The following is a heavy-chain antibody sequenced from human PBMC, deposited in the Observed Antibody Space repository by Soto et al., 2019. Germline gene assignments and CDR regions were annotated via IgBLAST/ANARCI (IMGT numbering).Heavy chain of an antibody. CDR2: ISHLEST. CDR3: ARGGGYDSFDY. CDR1: GASISYGGFS. D-gene: IGHD5-12*01. Sequence: QLQLQESGSGLVKTSETLSLTCTVSGASISYGGFSWSWIRQSPGKGLEWIGYISHLESTYFHPSFKSRLTMSIGRTRNLSSLKLSSVTAADMALYYCARGGGYDSFDYWGQGVLVTVSS. J-gene: IGHJ4*02. V-gene: IGHV4-30-2*06.